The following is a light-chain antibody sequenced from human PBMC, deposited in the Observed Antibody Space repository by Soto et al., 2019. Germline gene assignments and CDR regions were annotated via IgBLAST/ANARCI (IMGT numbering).Light chain of an antibody. V-gene: IGLV2-23*01. CDR2: EGT. Sequence: QSVLTQPASVSGSPGQSITISCTGTSGDVGKYKLVSWYQGRPGTAPKLLIYEGTQRPSGVSNRFSGSKSGNTASLTISGVQAEDEADYYCCSYAGNSTLVFGGGTKLTVL. J-gene: IGLJ2*01. CDR1: SGDVGKYKL. CDR3: CSYAGNSTLV.